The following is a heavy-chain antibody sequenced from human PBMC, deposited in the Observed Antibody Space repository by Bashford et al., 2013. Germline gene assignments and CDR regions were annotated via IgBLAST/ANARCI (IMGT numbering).Heavy chain of an antibody. CDR1: GFIFRSHW. CDR3: ARGRAGYLRAYDY. J-gene: IGHJ4*02. V-gene: IGHV3-48*04. CDR2: ISEGGTTI. Sequence: GGSLRLSCTASGFIFRSHWMHWVRQAPGKGLEWVSYISEGGTTIYYADSVRGRFTSSRDNAKNSLYLQMNSLGAEDTAVYYCARGRAGYLRAYDYWGQGTLVTVSS. D-gene: IGHD3-9*01.